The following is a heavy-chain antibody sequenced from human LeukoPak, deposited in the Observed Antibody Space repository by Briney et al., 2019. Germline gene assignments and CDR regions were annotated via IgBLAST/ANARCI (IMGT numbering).Heavy chain of an antibody. V-gene: IGHV4-31*03. CDR1: GGSISSGGYY. J-gene: IGHJ5*02. CDR3: ASQADYYDSSGYTFDP. Sequence: PSQTLSLTCTVSGGSISSGGYYWSWIRQHAGKGLEWIGYIYYSGSTYYNPSLKSRVTISVDTSKNQFSLKLSSVTAADTAVYYCASQADYYDSSGYTFDPWGQGTLVTVSS. CDR2: IYYSGST. D-gene: IGHD3-22*01.